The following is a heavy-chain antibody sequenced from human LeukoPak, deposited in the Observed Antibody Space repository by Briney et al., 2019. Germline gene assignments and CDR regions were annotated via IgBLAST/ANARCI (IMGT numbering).Heavy chain of an antibody. Sequence: GRSLRLSCAASGFTFSSYAMHWVSQAPGKGLEWVAVISYDGSNKYYADSVKGRLTISRDNSKNTLYLQMNSLIAEDTAVYYCARGSYDFWSGVKNDAFDIWGQGTMVTVSS. CDR2: ISYDGSNK. J-gene: IGHJ3*02. CDR3: ARGSYDFWSGVKNDAFDI. V-gene: IGHV3-30*04. CDR1: GFTFSSYA. D-gene: IGHD3-3*01.